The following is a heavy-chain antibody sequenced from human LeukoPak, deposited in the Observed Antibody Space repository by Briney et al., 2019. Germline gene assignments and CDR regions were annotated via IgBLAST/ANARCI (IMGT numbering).Heavy chain of an antibody. D-gene: IGHD6-13*01. V-gene: IGHV5-51*01. CDR3: ARAAKLIAAAGTRDDAFDI. CDR1: GYSFTSYW. J-gene: IGHJ3*02. CDR2: IYPGDSDT. Sequence: GESLKISCKASGYSFTSYWIAWVRQMPGKGLEWMGIIYPGDSDTRYSPSFQGQVTISADKSISTAYLPWSSLKASDAAMYYCARAAKLIAAAGTRDDAFDIWGQGTMVTVSS.